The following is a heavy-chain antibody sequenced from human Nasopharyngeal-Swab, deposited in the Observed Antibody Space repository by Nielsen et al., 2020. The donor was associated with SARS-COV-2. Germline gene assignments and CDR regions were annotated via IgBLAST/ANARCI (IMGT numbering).Heavy chain of an antibody. CDR3: ARGLSGVVPAPVLGLGPYYYYYYMDV. Sequence: SETLSLTCAVYGGSFSGYYWGWIRQPPGKGPEWIAEINHSGSTNYNPSLKSRVTLSVDTSMNQVSLEVSSVTAADTAVYYCARGLSGVVPAPVLGLGPYYYYYYMDVWGKGATVTVSS. CDR2: INHSGST. D-gene: IGHD2-2*01. CDR1: GGSFSGYY. V-gene: IGHV4-34*01. J-gene: IGHJ6*03.